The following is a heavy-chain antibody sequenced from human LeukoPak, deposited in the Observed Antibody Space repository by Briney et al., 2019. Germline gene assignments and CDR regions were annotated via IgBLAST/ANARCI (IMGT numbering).Heavy chain of an antibody. CDR1: GYTFNKLF. CDR3: ARGQTMYY. J-gene: IGHJ4*02. CDR2: ISPHSHTT. D-gene: IGHD3-10*02. V-gene: IGHV1-18*01. Sequence: ASVTVSCKASGYTFNKLFISWVRQAPGQGLEWVGWISPHSHTTHYAEKFQGRVTMTTDTSTTTVYLELRSLRSDDTAVYFCARGQTMYYWGQGTPVTVSS.